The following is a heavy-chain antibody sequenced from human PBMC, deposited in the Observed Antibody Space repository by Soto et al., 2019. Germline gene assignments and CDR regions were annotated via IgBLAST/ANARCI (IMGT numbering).Heavy chain of an antibody. Sequence: GGSLRLSCAASGFTFSSYAMSWVRQAPGKGLEWVSAISGSGGSTYYADSVKGRFTISRDNSKNTLYLQMNSLRAEDTAVYYCAKYEDSSSWRSDFDYWGQGTLVTVSS. D-gene: IGHD6-13*01. CDR2: ISGSGGST. J-gene: IGHJ4*02. CDR3: AKYEDSSSWRSDFDY. V-gene: IGHV3-23*01. CDR1: GFTFSSYA.